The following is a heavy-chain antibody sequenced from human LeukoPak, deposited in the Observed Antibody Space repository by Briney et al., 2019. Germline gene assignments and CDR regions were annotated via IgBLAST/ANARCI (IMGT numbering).Heavy chain of an antibody. CDR3: ARAKAVAGTHYYYYMDV. V-gene: IGHV4-59*12. Sequence: SETLSLTCTVSGGSITNYFWSWIRQPPGKGLEWIGYIYRSGSTYYNPSLKSRVTISVDRSKNQFSLKLSSVTAADTAVYYCARAKAVAGTHYYYYMDVWGKGTTVTVSS. D-gene: IGHD6-19*01. J-gene: IGHJ6*03. CDR2: IYRSGST. CDR1: GGSITNYF.